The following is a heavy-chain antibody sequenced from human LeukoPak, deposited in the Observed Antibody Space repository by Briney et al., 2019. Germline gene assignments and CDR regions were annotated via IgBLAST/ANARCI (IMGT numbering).Heavy chain of an antibody. Sequence: PSETLSLTCTASGGSISSSTYYWDWIRQPPGKGLEWIGSIYYSGSTNYNPSLKSRVTISVDTSKNQFSLKLSSVTAADTAVYYCARTMGYYDSSFVYWGQGTLVTVSS. V-gene: IGHV4-39*07. D-gene: IGHD3-22*01. CDR3: ARTMGYYDSSFVY. CDR1: GGSISSSTYY. CDR2: IYYSGST. J-gene: IGHJ4*02.